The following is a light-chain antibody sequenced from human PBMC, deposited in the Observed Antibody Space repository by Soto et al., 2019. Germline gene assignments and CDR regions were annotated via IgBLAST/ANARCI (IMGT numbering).Light chain of an antibody. CDR2: DAS. CDR3: QQRSNWPIT. V-gene: IGKV3-11*01. Sequence: EIVLTPSPATLSFSPLERATLSFRSSQSVSSYLAWYQQKPGQAPRLPIYDASNRATGIPARFSGSGSGTDFTLTISSLEPEDFAVYYCQQRSNWPITFGQGTRLEI. CDR1: QSVSSY. J-gene: IGKJ5*01.